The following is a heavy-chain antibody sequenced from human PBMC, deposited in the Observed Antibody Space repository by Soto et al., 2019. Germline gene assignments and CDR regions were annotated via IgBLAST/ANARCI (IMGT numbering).Heavy chain of an antibody. V-gene: IGHV4-59*08. CDR1: GGSISSYY. D-gene: IGHD3-16*01. J-gene: IGHJ4*02. CDR3: ARRWGRTFDY. Sequence: QVQLQESGPGLVKPSETLSLTCTVSGGSISSYYWSWIRQPPGTGLEWIGYIYYSGSTNYNPSLKSRVTISVDPSKNHFSLKLSSVTAADTAVYYCARRWGRTFDYWGQGTLFTFSS. CDR2: IYYSGST.